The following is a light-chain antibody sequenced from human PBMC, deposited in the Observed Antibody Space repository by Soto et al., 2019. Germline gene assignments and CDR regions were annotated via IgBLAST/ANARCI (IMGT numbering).Light chain of an antibody. Sequence: DIQMTQSPSAVSASVGDTVTVTCRASQGITTFLAWFRQRPGKVPERLIYGASSLQSGVPSRFSGSGSGTDFTLTISTLQPEDFATYYCQQANSFPLTFGGGTKVE. V-gene: IGKV1-12*01. J-gene: IGKJ4*01. CDR3: QQANSFPLT. CDR1: QGITTF. CDR2: GAS.